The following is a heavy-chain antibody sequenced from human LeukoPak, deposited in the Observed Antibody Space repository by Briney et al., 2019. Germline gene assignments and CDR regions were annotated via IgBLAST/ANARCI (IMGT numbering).Heavy chain of an antibody. D-gene: IGHD4-17*01. J-gene: IGHJ4*02. CDR2: IYSVGST. Sequence: GGSLRLSCAASGFTVSSDYMSWVRQAPGKGLEWVSVIYSVGSTYYADSVKGRFTISRDNSENTLYLQMNSLRAEDTAVYYCARGLDYGDYFDYWGQGTLVTVSS. V-gene: IGHV3-53*01. CDR1: GFTVSSDY. CDR3: ARGLDYGDYFDY.